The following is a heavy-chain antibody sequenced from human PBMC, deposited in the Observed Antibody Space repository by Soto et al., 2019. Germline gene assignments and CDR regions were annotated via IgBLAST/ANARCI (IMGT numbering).Heavy chain of an antibody. Sequence: SETLSLTCTFSGFSISSGFYYWSWIRQHPGKGLEWIGYIYYSGSTYYNPSLKSRVTISVDTSKNQFSLKLSSVTAADTAVYYCARLASARRITIFGVVMSRGMDVWGQGTKVTVSS. V-gene: IGHV4-31*03. D-gene: IGHD3-3*01. CDR3: ARLASARRITIFGVVMSRGMDV. CDR1: GFSISSGFYY. CDR2: IYYSGST. J-gene: IGHJ6*02.